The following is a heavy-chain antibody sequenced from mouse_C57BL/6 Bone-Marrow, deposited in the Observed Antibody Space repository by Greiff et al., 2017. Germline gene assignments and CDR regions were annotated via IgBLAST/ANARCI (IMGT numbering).Heavy chain of an antibody. CDR1: GFTFSSYG. J-gene: IGHJ4*01. Sequence: VMLVESGGDLVKPGGSLKLSCAASGFTFSSYGMSWVRQTPDKRLEWVATISSGGSYTYYPDSVKGRFTISRDNAKNTLYLQMSSLKSEDTAMYYCARRDYSYAMDYWGQGTSVTVSS. V-gene: IGHV5-6*02. CDR3: ARRDYSYAMDY. D-gene: IGHD1-1*01. CDR2: ISSGGSYT.